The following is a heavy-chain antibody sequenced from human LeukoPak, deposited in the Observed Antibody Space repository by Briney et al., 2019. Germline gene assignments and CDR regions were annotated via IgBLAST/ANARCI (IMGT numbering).Heavy chain of an antibody. Sequence: GGSLRLSCAASGFSVKTNYMSWVRQAPGKGLEWVSVIYSGGGKYYADSVKDRFTLSRDNSKNTLYLQINSLRAEDTAVYYCARDLGSGFLQFDYWGQGTLVTVSS. CDR3: ARDLGSGFLQFDY. CDR2: IYSGGGK. D-gene: IGHD6-19*01. V-gene: IGHV3-66*01. J-gene: IGHJ4*02. CDR1: GFSVKTNY.